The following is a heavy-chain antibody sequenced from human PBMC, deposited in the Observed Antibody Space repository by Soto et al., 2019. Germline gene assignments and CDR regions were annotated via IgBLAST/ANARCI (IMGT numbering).Heavy chain of an antibody. CDR2: ISSSGSTI. J-gene: IGHJ3*02. CDR1: GFTFSDYY. Sequence: GGSLRLSCAASGFTFSDYYMSWIRQAPGKGLEWVSYISSSGSTIYYADSVKGRFTISRDNAKNSLYLQMNSLRAEDTAVYYCAVYCSGGSCYRAFDIWGQGTMVTVSS. V-gene: IGHV3-11*01. D-gene: IGHD2-15*01. CDR3: AVYCSGGSCYRAFDI.